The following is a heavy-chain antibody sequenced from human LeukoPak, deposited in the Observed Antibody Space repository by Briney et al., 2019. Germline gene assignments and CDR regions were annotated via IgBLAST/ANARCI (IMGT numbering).Heavy chain of an antibody. D-gene: IGHD3-16*01. Sequence: GGSLRLSCAASGFTFSNAWMGWVRQAPGKGPEWVGRIKRKTDGGTTDYAAPVRGRFTISRDDSKNMLYLQMNSLKTEDTALYYCATGGGTYDYWGQGTLVTVSS. CDR1: GFTFSNAW. CDR2: IKRKTDGGTT. CDR3: ATGGGTYDY. V-gene: IGHV3-15*01. J-gene: IGHJ4*02.